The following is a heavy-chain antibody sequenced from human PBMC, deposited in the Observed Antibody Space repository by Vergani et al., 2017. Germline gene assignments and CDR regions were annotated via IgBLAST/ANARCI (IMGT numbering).Heavy chain of an antibody. CDR2: IYYSGRT. D-gene: IGHD1-14*01. CDR3: AREGRSNSRDYYYYGMDV. J-gene: IGHJ6*02. Sequence: QVQLQESGPGLVKPSETLSLTCSVSGSSISSYYWSWIRQPPGKGLEWIGYIYYSGRTNYNPSLKSRVTISVDTSKNQFSLKLSSVTAAVTAVYYCAREGRSNSRDYYYYGMDVWGQGTTVTVSS. V-gene: IGHV4-59*01. CDR1: GSSISSYY.